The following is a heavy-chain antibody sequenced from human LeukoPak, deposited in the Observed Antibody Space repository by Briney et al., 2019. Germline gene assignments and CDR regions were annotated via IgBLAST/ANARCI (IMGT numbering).Heavy chain of an antibody. V-gene: IGHV4-59*01. Sequence: PSETLSLTCTVSGGSISRYYWSWIRQPPGKGLEWIGYIYYSGSTNYTNYNPSLKSRVTISVDTSKNQFSLKLSSVTAADTAVYYCARGPYGYFDYWGQGTLVTVSS. CDR2: IYYSGSTNYT. CDR1: GGSISRYY. CDR3: ARGPYGYFDY. J-gene: IGHJ4*02. D-gene: IGHD3-10*01.